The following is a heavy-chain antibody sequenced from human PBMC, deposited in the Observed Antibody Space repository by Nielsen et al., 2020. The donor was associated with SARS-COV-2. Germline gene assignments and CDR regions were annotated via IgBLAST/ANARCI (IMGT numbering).Heavy chain of an antibody. V-gene: IGHV3-30-3*01. Sequence: SLKISCAASGFTFSSYAMHWVRQAPGKGLEWVAVISYDGSNKYYADSVKGRFTISRDNSKNTLYLQMNSLRAEDTAVYYCARAIQLWHKLDYWGQGTLVTVSS. CDR3: ARAIQLWHKLDY. D-gene: IGHD5-18*01. J-gene: IGHJ4*02. CDR1: GFTFSSYA. CDR2: ISYDGSNK.